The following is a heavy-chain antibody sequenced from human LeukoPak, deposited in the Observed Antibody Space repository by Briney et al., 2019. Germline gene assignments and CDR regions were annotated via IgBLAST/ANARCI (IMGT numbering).Heavy chain of an antibody. CDR2: ISYDGSNK. D-gene: IGHD3-16*01. V-gene: IGHV3-30*18. J-gene: IGHJ3*02. Sequence: GGSLRLSCTTSGFNFRAYWMGWVRQAPGKGLEWVAVISYDGSNKYYADSVKGRFTISRDNSKNTLYLQMNSLRAEDTAVYYCAKETPLGFDAFDIWGQGTMVTVSS. CDR1: GFNFRAYW. CDR3: AKETPLGFDAFDI.